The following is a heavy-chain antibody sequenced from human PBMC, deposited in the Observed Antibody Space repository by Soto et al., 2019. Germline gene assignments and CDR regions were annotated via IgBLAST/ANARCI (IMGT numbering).Heavy chain of an antibody. CDR2: MHHSGSI. D-gene: IGHD3-22*01. V-gene: IGHV4-4*02. CDR3: ARAQVRDYYDSSGYSNWFDP. Sequence: SETLSLTCSVSGDSITNNKWWSWVRQPPGKGLEWIGEMHHSGSIHYNAPLKSRATISVDKSRNQFSLHLSSVTAADTAVYYCARAQVRDYYDSSGYSNWFDPWGQGTLVTVSS. CDR1: GDSITNNKW. J-gene: IGHJ5*02.